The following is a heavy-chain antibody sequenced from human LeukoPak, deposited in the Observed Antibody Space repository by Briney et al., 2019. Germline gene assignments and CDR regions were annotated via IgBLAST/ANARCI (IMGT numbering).Heavy chain of an antibody. CDR2: TYSTGST. CDR3: ARGPYYDNLTGYYKGTFDS. CDR1: GGSLSIYY. D-gene: IGHD3-9*01. Sequence: SETLSLTCTVSGGSLSIYYWSWIRQPAGKGLEWIGRTYSTGSTKYNPSLKSRVAMSIDASKNQFSLKLSSVTAADTAVYYCARGPYYDNLTGYYKGTFDSWGQGTLVTVSS. J-gene: IGHJ4*02. V-gene: IGHV4-4*07.